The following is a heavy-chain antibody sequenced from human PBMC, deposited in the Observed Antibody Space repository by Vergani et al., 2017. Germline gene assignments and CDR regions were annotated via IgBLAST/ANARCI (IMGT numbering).Heavy chain of an antibody. V-gene: IGHV3-21*01. J-gene: IGHJ4*02. Sequence: EVQLVESGGGLVKPGGSLRLSCAASGFTFSSYSMNWVRQAPGKGLEWVSSISSSSSYIYYADSVKGRFTISRDNAKNSLYLQMNSLRAEDTAVYYSARGKPSVAGTFDYWGQGTLVTVSS. D-gene: IGHD6-19*01. CDR1: GFTFSSYS. CDR3: ARGKPSVAGTFDY. CDR2: ISSSSSYI.